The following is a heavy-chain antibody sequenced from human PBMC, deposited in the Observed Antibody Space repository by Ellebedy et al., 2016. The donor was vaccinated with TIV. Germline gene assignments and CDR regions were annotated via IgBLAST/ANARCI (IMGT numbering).Heavy chain of an antibody. CDR2: IYTIGTT. Sequence: SETLSLTCTVSGGSISTYYWTWIRQPAGKGLEWIGRIYTIGTTNCNPSLKSRVTMSVDTSKNQFSLNLTSVTAADTAVYYCAREVSTCTTRACDMWGQGTMVTVSS. V-gene: IGHV4-4*07. CDR1: GGSISTYY. D-gene: IGHD2-2*01. CDR3: AREVSTCTTRACDM. J-gene: IGHJ3*02.